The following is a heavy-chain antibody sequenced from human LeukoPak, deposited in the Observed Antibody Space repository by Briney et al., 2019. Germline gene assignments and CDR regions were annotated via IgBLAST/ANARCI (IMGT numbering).Heavy chain of an antibody. Sequence: GGSLRLSCAASGFTFSSYGMHWVRQAPGKGLEWVAVTSYDGSNKYYADSVKGRFTISRDNSKNTLYLQMNSLRAEDTAVYYCAKDGADRYSGSYYFRQQSNGMDVWGQGTMVTVSS. V-gene: IGHV3-30*18. CDR2: TSYDGSNK. CDR3: AKDGADRYSGSYYFRQQSNGMDV. J-gene: IGHJ6*02. D-gene: IGHD1-26*01. CDR1: GFTFSSYG.